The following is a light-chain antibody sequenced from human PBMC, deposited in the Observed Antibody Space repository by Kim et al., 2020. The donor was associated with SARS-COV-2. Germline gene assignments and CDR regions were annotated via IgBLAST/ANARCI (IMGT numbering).Light chain of an antibody. Sequence: GASVNPTRTLSSGHSIYAIALHQQQPEKGPRYFMKLNIDGSHSKVDVIPDRFSGSSSGAERYLTISSLQSEVEADYYCQTLGTGIVFGGGTQLTFL. CDR2: LNIDGSH. V-gene: IGLV4-69*01. J-gene: IGLJ3*02. CDR1: SGHSIYA. CDR3: QTLGTGIV.